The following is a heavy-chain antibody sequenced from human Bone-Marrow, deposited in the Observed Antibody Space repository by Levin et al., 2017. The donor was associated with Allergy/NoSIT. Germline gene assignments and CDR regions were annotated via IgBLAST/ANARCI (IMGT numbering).Heavy chain of an antibody. J-gene: IGHJ4*02. V-gene: IGHV3-48*02. CDR3: ARIYSSSSY. D-gene: IGHD6-6*01. CDR2: ISSSSNSI. Sequence: GGSLRLSCAASGFTFSSYSMNWVRQAPGKGLEWVSYISSSSNSIFYADSVKGRFTISRDNAKKSVFLQMNSLRDEDTAVYFCARIYSSSSYWGQGTLVTVSS. CDR1: GFTFSSYS.